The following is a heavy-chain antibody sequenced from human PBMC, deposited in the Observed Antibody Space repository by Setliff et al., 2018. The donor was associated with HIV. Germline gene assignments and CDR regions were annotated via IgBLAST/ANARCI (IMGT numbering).Heavy chain of an antibody. CDR2: INHSGST. J-gene: IGHJ6*03. CDR1: GGSFSGYY. V-gene: IGHV4-34*01. CDR3: ARGKDDHNFSPISLRKTYYYYMDV. Sequence: SETLSLTCAVYGGSFSGYYWSWIRQPPGKGLEWIGEINHSGSTNYNPSLKSRVTISLDTSKNQFSLRLISVTAADTALYYCARGKDDHNFSPISLRKTYYYYMDVWDKGATVTVSS. D-gene: IGHD3-3*01.